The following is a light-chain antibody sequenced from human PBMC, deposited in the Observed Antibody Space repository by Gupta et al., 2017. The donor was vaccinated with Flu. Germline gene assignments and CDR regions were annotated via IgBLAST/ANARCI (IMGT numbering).Light chain of an antibody. J-gene: IGLJ1*01. Sequence: QSVLTQPPSASGTLGQSVPISCSGGWLNIARNAVNWYRHLPGTAPKLLIYNYDQRPSGVPDRFSGSKSGSSAFLAVSGLQSEDEADYYCAAWDDLNGFLFGAGTKVTVL. CDR3: AAWDDLNGFL. CDR2: NYD. V-gene: IGLV1-44*01. CDR1: WLNIARNA.